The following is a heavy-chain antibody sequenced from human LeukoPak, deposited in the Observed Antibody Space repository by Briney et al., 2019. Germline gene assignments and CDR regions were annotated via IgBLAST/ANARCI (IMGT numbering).Heavy chain of an antibody. CDR3: ARQGIPYDFWTGYYSY. J-gene: IGHJ4*02. D-gene: IGHD3-3*01. CDR2: IYYSGST. Sequence: PSETLSLTCTVSGGSISSSSYYWGWIRQPPGKGLEWIGSIYYSGSTYYNPSLKSRVTISVDTSKNQFSLKLSSVTAADTALYYYARQGIPYDFWTGYYSYWGQGTLVTVSS. V-gene: IGHV4-39*01. CDR1: GGSISSSSYY.